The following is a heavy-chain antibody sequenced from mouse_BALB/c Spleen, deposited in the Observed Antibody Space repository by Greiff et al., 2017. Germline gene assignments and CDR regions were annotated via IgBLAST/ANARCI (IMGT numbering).Heavy chain of an antibody. D-gene: IGHD3-3*01. CDR2: ISSGSSTI. V-gene: IGHV5-17*02. CDR3: ARSRGDYAMDY. J-gene: IGHJ4*01. CDR1: GFTFSSFG. Sequence: EVKLVESGGGLVQPGGSRKLSCAASGFTFSSFGMHWVRQAPEKGLEWVSYISSGSSTIYYADTVKGRFTISRDNPKNTLFLQMTSLRSEDTAMYYCARSRGDYAMDYGGQGTSVTVSS.